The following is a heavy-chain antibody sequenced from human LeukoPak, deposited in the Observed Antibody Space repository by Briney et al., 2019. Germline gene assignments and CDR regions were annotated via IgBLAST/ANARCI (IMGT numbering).Heavy chain of an antibody. Sequence: GGSLRLSCAASGFTLSSYGMHWVRQAPGKGLEWVAVISYDGSNKYYADSVKGRFTISRDNSKNTLYLQMNSLRAEDTAVYYCAKDRYGDYVYYFDYWGQGTLVAVSS. CDR1: GFTLSSYG. CDR3: AKDRYGDYVYYFDY. V-gene: IGHV3-30*18. D-gene: IGHD4-17*01. CDR2: ISYDGSNK. J-gene: IGHJ4*02.